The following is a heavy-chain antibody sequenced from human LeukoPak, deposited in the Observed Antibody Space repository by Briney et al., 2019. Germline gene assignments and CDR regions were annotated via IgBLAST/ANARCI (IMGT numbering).Heavy chain of an antibody. J-gene: IGHJ4*02. CDR3: ARVVYDILTGYLVYFDY. CDR2: IYYSGST. D-gene: IGHD3-9*01. CDR1: GGSISSYY. V-gene: IGHV4-59*01. Sequence: TSETLSLTCTVSGGSISSYYWSWIRQPPGKGLEWIGYIYYSGSTNYNPSLKSRVTISVDTSKNQFSLKLSSVTAADTAVYYCARVVYDILTGYLVYFDYWGQGTLVTVSS.